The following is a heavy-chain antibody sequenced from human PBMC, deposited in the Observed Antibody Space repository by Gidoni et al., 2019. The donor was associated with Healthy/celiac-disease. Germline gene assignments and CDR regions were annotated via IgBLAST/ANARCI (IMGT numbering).Heavy chain of an antibody. V-gene: IGHV4-30-4*01. D-gene: IGHD3-3*01. CDR3: ARVLTIFGVAPYFDY. CDR1: GGSISRGDYY. Sequence: QVQLQESGPGLVNPSQTLSLTCTVSGGSISRGDYYWSWIRQPPGKGLEWIGYIYYSGSTYYNPSLKSRVTISVDTSKNQFSLKLSSVTAADTAVYYCARVLTIFGVAPYFDYWGQGTLVTVSS. CDR2: IYYSGST. J-gene: IGHJ4*02.